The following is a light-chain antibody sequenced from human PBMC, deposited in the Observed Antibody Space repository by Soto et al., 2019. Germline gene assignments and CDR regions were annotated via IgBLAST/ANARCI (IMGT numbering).Light chain of an antibody. J-gene: IGKJ4*01. CDR2: GAS. Sequence: DIQMTQSPSSLSASVGDTVTITCRASQRISNYLNWYQQKPGKAPKLLVYGASSLHNGVPSRFSGGWSGADFTLTISSLQREDFASYYCQQSFSNPLTCGGGTKVDI. CDR3: QQSFSNPLT. V-gene: IGKV1-39*01. CDR1: QRISNY.